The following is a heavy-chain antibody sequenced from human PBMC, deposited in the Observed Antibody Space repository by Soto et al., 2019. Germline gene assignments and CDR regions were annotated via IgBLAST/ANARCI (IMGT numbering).Heavy chain of an antibody. CDR2: MNPNSGNT. V-gene: IGHV1-8*01. Sequence: ASVKVSCKASGYTFTSYDINWVRQATGQGLEWMGWMNPNSGNTGYAQKFQGRVTMTRNTSISTAYMELSSLRSEDTAVYYCARERGYDFWSGYFTSDYYYMDVWGKGTTVTVSS. J-gene: IGHJ6*03. CDR1: GYTFTSYD. D-gene: IGHD3-3*01. CDR3: ARERGYDFWSGYFTSDYYYMDV.